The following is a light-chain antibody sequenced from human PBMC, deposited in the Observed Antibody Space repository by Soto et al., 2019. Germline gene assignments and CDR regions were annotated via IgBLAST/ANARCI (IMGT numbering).Light chain of an antibody. V-gene: IGKV1-39*01. J-gene: IGKJ3*01. CDR3: QQGYSFPRT. Sequence: DTQMTQSPSSLSASVGDRITITCRASQTIGTYLSWYNQRPGKAPKLLIYAASTLQRGAPSRFSGSGSGTDFTLTISSLQPEDFATYYCQQGYSFPRTFGPGTKVDIK. CDR1: QTIGTY. CDR2: AAS.